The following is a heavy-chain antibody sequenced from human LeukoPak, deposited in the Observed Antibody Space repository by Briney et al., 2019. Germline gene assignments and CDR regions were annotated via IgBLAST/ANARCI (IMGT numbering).Heavy chain of an antibody. D-gene: IGHD6-19*01. CDR1: GFTFSSYA. CDR2: ISYDGSNK. V-gene: IGHV3-30-3*01. Sequence: PGGSLRLSCAASGFTFSSYAMHWVRQAPGKGLEWVAVISYDGSNKYYADSVKGRFTISRDNSKNTLYLQMSSLRAEDTAMYYCAKVRDTRDWYKDAFDVWGQGTRVTVSS. CDR3: AKVRDTRDWYKDAFDV. J-gene: IGHJ3*01.